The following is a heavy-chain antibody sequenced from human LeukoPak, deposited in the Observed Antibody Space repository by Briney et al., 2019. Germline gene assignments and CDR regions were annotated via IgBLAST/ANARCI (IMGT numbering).Heavy chain of an antibody. CDR3: ARLAAENYYDSSGYLDY. CDR1: GGSISSSNW. Sequence: SGTLSLTCAVSGGSISSSNWWSWVRQPPGKGLEWIGEIYHSGSTNYNPSLKSRVTISVDKSKNQFSLELSSVTAADTAVYYCARLAAENYYDSSGYLDYWGQGTLVTVSS. CDR2: IYHSGST. J-gene: IGHJ4*02. D-gene: IGHD3-22*01. V-gene: IGHV4-4*02.